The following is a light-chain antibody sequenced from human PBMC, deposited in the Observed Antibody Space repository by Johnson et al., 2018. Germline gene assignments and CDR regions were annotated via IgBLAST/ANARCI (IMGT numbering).Light chain of an antibody. CDR1: SSNIGNNY. V-gene: IGLV1-51*02. CDR2: ENN. CDR3: GTWDSSLSAGNV. Sequence: QSVLTQPPSVSAAPGQKVTISCSGSSSNIGNNYVSWYQQLPGTAPKLLIYENNKRPSGIPDRFSGSKSGTSATLGITGLQTGDEADYYCGTWDSSLSAGNVFVTATKVTV. J-gene: IGLJ1*01.